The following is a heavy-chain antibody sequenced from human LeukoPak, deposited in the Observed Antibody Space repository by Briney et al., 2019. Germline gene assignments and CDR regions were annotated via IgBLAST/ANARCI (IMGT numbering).Heavy chain of an antibody. D-gene: IGHD2-8*01. CDR1: GYTFTSYG. J-gene: IGHJ3*02. V-gene: IGHV1-18*01. CDR2: ISAYNGNT. CDR3: ASPLPDSYCTCAFDI. Sequence: ASVKVSCKASGYTFTSYGISWVRQAPGQGLEWMGWISAYNGNTNYAQKLQGRVTMTTDTSTSTAYMELRSLRSDDTAVYYCASPLPDSYCTCAFDIWGQGTMVTVSS.